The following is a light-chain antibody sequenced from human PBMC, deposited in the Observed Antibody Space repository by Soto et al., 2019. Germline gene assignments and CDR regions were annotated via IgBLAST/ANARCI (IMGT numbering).Light chain of an antibody. J-gene: IGKJ5*01. CDR1: QDISTY. CDR3: QQRSR. Sequence: LTQSPSFLSASVGDRVTLTCRASQDISTYLAWYQQKPGQAPRLLIYDASNRATGIPARFSGSGSGTDFTLTISSLEPEDFAVYYCQQRSRFGQGTRLEIK. CDR2: DAS. V-gene: IGKV3-11*01.